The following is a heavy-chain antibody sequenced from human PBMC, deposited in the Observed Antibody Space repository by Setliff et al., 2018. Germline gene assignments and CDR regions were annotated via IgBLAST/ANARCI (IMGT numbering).Heavy chain of an antibody. J-gene: IGHJ4*02. CDR1: GGSISSGSYY. V-gene: IGHV4-61*02. CDR3: ASSYSSSWYYFDY. D-gene: IGHD6-13*01. Sequence: PSETLSLTCTVSGGSISSGSYYWSWIRQPAGKGLEWIGRIYTSGSTNYNPSLKSRVTISVDTSKNQFSLKLSSVTAADTAVYYCASSYSSSWYYFDYWGQGTLVTVPS. CDR2: IYTSGST.